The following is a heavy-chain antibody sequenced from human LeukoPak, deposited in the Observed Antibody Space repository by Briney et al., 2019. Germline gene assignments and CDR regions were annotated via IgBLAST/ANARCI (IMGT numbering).Heavy chain of an antibody. J-gene: IGHJ4*02. CDR3: ARDRAGIVGAPLFDY. V-gene: IGHV4-4*07. CDR2: IYTSGST. CDR1: GGSISSYY. D-gene: IGHD1-26*01. Sequence: PSETLSLTCTVSGGSISSYYWSWIRQPAGKGLECIGRIYTSGSTNYNPSLKSRVTMSVDTSKNQFSLKLSSVTAADTAVYYCARDRAGIVGAPLFDYWGQGTLVTVSS.